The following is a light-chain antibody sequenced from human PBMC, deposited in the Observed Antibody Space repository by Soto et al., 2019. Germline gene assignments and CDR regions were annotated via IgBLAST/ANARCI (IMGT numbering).Light chain of an antibody. CDR2: RNT. V-gene: IGLV1-40*01. Sequence: QSVLTQPPSVSGAPGQRVAISCTGSTSNIGAGYDVHWYQQLPGAAPKVLIYRNTIRPSGVPDRFAGSKSGTSASLAITGLQAEDEADYYCQSYDSSLSGCYVFGTGTKLTVL. CDR1: TSNIGAGYD. CDR3: QSYDSSLSGCYV. J-gene: IGLJ1*01.